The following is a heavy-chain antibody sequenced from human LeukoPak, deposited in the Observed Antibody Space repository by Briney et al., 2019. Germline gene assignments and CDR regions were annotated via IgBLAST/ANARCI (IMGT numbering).Heavy chain of an antibody. V-gene: IGHV1-2*02. Sequence: ASVKVPCKASGYTFTGYYMHWVRQAPGQGLEWMGWINPNSGGTNYAQKFQGRVTMTRDTSISTAHMEPSRLRSDDTAVYYCARETWGRATNNWFDPWGQGTLVTVSS. CDR2: INPNSGGT. D-gene: IGHD7-27*01. CDR1: GYTFTGYY. CDR3: ARETWGRATNNWFDP. J-gene: IGHJ5*02.